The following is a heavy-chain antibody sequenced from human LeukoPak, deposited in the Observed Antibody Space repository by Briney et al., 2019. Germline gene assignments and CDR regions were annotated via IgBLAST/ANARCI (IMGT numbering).Heavy chain of an antibody. CDR1: GGSISSSSYY. J-gene: IGHJ5*02. CDR2: IYYSGST. D-gene: IGHD3-10*01. CDR3: ARHNGGLLSLSVQLKHWFDP. Sequence: SETLSLTCTVSGGSISSSSYYWGWIRQPPGKGLEWIGSIYYSGSTYYNPSLKSRVTISVDTSKNQFSLKLSSVTAADTAVYYCARHNGGLLSLSVQLKHWFDPWGQGTLVTVSS. V-gene: IGHV4-39*01.